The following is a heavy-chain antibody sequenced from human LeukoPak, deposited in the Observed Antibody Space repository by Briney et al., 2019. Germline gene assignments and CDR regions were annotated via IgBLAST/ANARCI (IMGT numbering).Heavy chain of an antibody. Sequence: PGGSLRLSCAASGFTFSSYAMHWVRQAPGKGLEWVAVISYDGSNKYYADSVKGRFTISRDNSKNTLYLQMNSLRAEDTAVYYCAGDSANDEVPSHFDYWGQGTLVTVSS. CDR1: GFTFSSYA. CDR2: ISYDGSNK. CDR3: AGDSANDEVPSHFDY. D-gene: IGHD1-1*01. V-gene: IGHV3-30*04. J-gene: IGHJ4*02.